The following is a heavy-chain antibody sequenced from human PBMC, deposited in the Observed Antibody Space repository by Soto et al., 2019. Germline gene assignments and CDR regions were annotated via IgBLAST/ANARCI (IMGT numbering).Heavy chain of an antibody. CDR1: GGSISSYY. Sequence: SETLSLTCTVSGGSISSYYWSWIRQPPGEGLEWIGYIYYSGSTNYNPPLKSRVTISVDTSKNQFSLKLSSVTAADTAVYYCARLFVGSGWYSFDYWGQGTLVTVSS. J-gene: IGHJ4*02. CDR2: IYYSGST. CDR3: ARLFVGSGWYSFDY. D-gene: IGHD6-19*01. V-gene: IGHV4-59*08.